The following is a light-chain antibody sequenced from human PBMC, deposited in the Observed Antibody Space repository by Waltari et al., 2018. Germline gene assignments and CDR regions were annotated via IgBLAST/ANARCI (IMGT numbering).Light chain of an antibody. V-gene: IGKV1-5*03. CDR1: QSVNTW. CDR2: KAS. CDR3: QQYNDFPWT. Sequence: DIQMTQSPSTLSASVGDRVTLPCRASQSVNTWLAWFQQLPGKAPKVLSYKASNLEPGVPSRFSGSGSGTDFTLTISSLQPDDFASYYCQQYNDFPWTFGQGTKVEIK. J-gene: IGKJ1*01.